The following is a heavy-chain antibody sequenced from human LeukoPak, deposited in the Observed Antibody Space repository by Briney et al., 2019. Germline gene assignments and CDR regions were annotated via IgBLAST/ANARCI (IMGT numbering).Heavy chain of an antibody. J-gene: IGHJ3*02. V-gene: IGHV4-61*08. CDR1: GGSISSGGYY. Sequence: KPSETLSLTCTVSGGSISSGGYYWSWIRQHPGKGLEWIGYIYYSGSTNYNPSLKSRVTISVDTSKNQFSLKLSSVTAADTAVYYCARHWTTPNGVAFDIWGQGTMVTVSS. CDR3: ARHWTTPNGVAFDI. CDR2: IYYSGST. D-gene: IGHD4-17*01.